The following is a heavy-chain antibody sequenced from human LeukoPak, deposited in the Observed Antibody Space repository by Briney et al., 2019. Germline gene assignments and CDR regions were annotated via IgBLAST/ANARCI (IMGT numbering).Heavy chain of an antibody. CDR1: GGSISSDSYY. CDR3: ASLAVAGLSEGY. J-gene: IGHJ4*02. V-gene: IGHV4-39*01. Sequence: PSETLSLTCTVSGGSISSDSYYWAWIRQPPGKGLEWIASIYYCGSTYYNPSLKSRVTISVDTSRNQFSLKLSSVTAADTAVYYCASLAVAGLSEGYWGQGTLVIVSS. CDR2: IYYCGST. D-gene: IGHD6-19*01.